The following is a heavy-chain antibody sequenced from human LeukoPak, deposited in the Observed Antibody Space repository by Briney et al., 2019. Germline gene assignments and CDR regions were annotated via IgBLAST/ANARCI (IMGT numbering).Heavy chain of an antibody. J-gene: IGHJ4*02. Sequence: SGGSLRLSCAASGFSLSSYAMSWVRQAPGKGLEWVSALTGSGATTNYADSVKGRFTISRDNSKNTLFLQMNSLRAEDTAVYYCAKEDIVSTMGNFDYWGQGTLVTVSS. D-gene: IGHD5/OR15-5a*01. CDR1: GFSLSSYA. CDR2: LTGSGATT. V-gene: IGHV3-23*01. CDR3: AKEDIVSTMGNFDY.